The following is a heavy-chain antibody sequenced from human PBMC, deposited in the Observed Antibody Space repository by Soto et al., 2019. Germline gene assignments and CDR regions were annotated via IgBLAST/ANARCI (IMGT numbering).Heavy chain of an antibody. CDR3: ARDSRDYCTNGVCYTDH. J-gene: IGHJ4*02. Sequence: EVQLVESGGGLVKPGGSLRLSCAASGFTFSSYSMNWVRQAPGKGLEWVSSISSSSRYIYYADSVKGRFTISRDNAKNSLYLQMNSLRAEDTAVYYCARDSRDYCTNGVCYTDHWGQGTLVTVSS. CDR1: GFTFSSYS. D-gene: IGHD2-8*01. CDR2: ISSSSRYI. V-gene: IGHV3-21*01.